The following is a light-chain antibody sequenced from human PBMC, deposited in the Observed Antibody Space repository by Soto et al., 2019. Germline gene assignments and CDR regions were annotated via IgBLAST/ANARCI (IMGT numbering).Light chain of an antibody. CDR3: QQYNDWPLT. CDR1: QIISSH. Sequence: EIVMTQSPATLSVSPGGRSTLSCRASQIISSHLAWYQQKPGQAPRLLIYGASTRATGNPARFSGSGSGTDFTLTISGLQSEDFAVYYCQQYNDWPLTFGGGTKVEIK. CDR2: GAS. V-gene: IGKV3-15*01. J-gene: IGKJ4*01.